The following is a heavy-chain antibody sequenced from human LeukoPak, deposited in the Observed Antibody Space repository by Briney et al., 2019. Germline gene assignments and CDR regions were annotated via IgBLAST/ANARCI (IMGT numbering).Heavy chain of an antibody. D-gene: IGHD6-6*01. J-gene: IGHJ3*02. CDR3: AREYSSIDAFDI. Sequence: KSSETLSLTCTVSGGSISSGDYYWSWIRQPPGKGLEWIGYIYYSGSTYYNPSLKSRVTISVDTSKNQCSLKLSSVTAADTAVYYCAREYSSIDAFDIWGQGTMVTVSS. CDR1: GGSISSGDYY. CDR2: IYYSGST. V-gene: IGHV4-30-4*08.